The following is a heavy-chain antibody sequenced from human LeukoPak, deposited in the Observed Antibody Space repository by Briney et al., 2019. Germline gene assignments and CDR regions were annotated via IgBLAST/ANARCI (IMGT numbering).Heavy chain of an antibody. D-gene: IGHD4-17*01. V-gene: IGHV4-4*07. Sequence: PSETLSLTCTVSGGSISSYYWSWIRQPAGKGLEWIGRIYTSGSTNYNPSLKSRVTMSVDTSKNQFSLKLSSVTAADTAVYYCARDLYGDSFNNWFDPWAREPWSPSPQ. CDR1: GGSISSYY. CDR3: ARDLYGDSFNNWFDP. CDR2: IYTSGST. J-gene: IGHJ5*02.